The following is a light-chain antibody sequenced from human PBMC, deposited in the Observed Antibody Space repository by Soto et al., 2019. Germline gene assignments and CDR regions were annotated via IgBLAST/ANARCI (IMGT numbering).Light chain of an antibody. CDR1: SSNIGGNT. CDR2: SNN. Sequence: QSVLTQPPSASGTPGQRVTMSCSGSSSNIGGNTVNWYQQLPGTAPKLLIYSNNQRPSGVPDRFSGSKSGTSVSLAISGLQSEDEADYYCAAWDDSLKGSVFGTGTKLTVL. CDR3: AAWDDSLKGSV. J-gene: IGLJ1*01. V-gene: IGLV1-44*01.